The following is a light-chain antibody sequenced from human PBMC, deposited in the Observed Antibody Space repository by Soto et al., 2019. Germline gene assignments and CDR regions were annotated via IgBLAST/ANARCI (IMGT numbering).Light chain of an antibody. Sequence: ALTQPPSASGSPGQSVTISCTGTSNDVGGYNYVSWYQQHPGKAPKLMIYEVSKRPSGVPDRFSGSKSGNTASLTVSGLQAEDEADYYCSSYAGSNNLVFGGGTKVTVL. CDR1: SNDVGGYNY. CDR3: SSYAGSNNLV. J-gene: IGLJ2*01. V-gene: IGLV2-8*01. CDR2: EVS.